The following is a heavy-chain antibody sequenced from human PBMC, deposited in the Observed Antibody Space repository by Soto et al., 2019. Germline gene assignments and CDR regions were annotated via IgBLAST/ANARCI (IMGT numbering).Heavy chain of an antibody. J-gene: IGHJ4*02. V-gene: IGHV3-49*04. Sequence: GGSLRLSCTASGFTFGDYAMSWVRQAPGKGLEWVGFIRSKAYGGTTEYAASVKGRFTISRDDSKSIAYLQMNSLKTEDTAVYYCATTYVDTAMVFPFDYWGQGTLVTVSS. CDR3: ATTYVDTAMVFPFDY. D-gene: IGHD5-18*01. CDR2: IRSKAYGGTT. CDR1: GFTFGDYA.